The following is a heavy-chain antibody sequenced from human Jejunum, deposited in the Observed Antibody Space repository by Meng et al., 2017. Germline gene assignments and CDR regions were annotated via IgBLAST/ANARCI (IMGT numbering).Heavy chain of an antibody. J-gene: IGHJ4*02. CDR1: EVTFSDYY. Sequence: VTLVADGGAFVNLGGALILLCSVSEVTFSDYYIKWIRQAPGKGLGWSSYNGSSGNTISYADSVKGRFTISRDIANKSLYLRVNSLRAEDTAVYDCARGLARRWEVQRGFDYWGQGTLVTVSS. V-gene: IGHV3-11*01. CDR2: NGSSGNTI. CDR3: ARGLARRWEVQRGFDY. D-gene: IGHD1-26*01.